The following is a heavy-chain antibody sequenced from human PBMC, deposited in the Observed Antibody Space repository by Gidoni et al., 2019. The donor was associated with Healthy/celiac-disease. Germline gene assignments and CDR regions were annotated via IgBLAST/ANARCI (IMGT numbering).Heavy chain of an antibody. CDR3: ARGEYCSSTSCLYNWFDP. D-gene: IGHD2-2*01. J-gene: IGHJ5*02. Sequence: QLQLQESGSGLVKPSQTLSLTCAVSGGSISSGGYSWSWIRQPPGKGLEWIGYIYHSGSTYYNPSLKSRVTISVDRSKNQFSLKLSSVTAADTAVYYCARGEYCSSTSCLYNWFDPWGQGTLVTVSS. V-gene: IGHV4-30-2*01. CDR2: IYHSGST. CDR1: GGSISSGGYS.